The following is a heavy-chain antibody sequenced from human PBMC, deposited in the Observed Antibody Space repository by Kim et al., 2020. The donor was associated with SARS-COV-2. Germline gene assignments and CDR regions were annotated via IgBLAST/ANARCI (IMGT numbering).Heavy chain of an antibody. Sequence: GCNKYYADSVKGRFTISRDNSKNTLYLQMNSLRAEDTAVYCCAKHMYLGYSGQGTLVIVSS. CDR2: GCNK. V-gene: IGHV3-30*02. D-gene: IGHD2-21*01. J-gene: IGHJ4*02. CDR3: AKHMYLGY.